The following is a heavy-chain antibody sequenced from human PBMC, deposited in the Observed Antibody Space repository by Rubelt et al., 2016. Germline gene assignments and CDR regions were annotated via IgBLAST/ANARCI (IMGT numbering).Heavy chain of an antibody. D-gene: IGHD3-10*01. V-gene: IGHV5-10-1*01. CDR3: ARIPGSGSSEINWFDP. Sequence: EVQLVQSGAEVKKPGESLKISCKGSGYSFTSYWISWVRQMPGKGLEWMGRIDPSDSYTNYSPSLQGHVTISAVKSSSTAYLQWSSLKASDTAMYYCARIPGSGSSEINWFDPWGQGTLSPSPQ. CDR2: IDPSDSYT. CDR1: GYSFTSYW. J-gene: IGHJ5*02.